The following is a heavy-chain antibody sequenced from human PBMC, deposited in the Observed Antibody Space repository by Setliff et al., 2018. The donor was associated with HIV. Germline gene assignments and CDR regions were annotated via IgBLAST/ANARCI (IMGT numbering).Heavy chain of an antibody. CDR3: ARLSPPDDYGDLGGVDY. Sequence: LRLSCAASGFAFSTYEMNWVRQAPGKGLEWVAYISSSDSTIYYADSVKGRFTIYRDNAKNSLFLQMNGLRAEDTGFYYCARLSPPDDYGDLGGVDYWGQGTLVTVSS. CDR2: ISSSDSTI. D-gene: IGHD4-17*01. CDR1: GFAFSTYE. J-gene: IGHJ4*02. V-gene: IGHV3-48*03.